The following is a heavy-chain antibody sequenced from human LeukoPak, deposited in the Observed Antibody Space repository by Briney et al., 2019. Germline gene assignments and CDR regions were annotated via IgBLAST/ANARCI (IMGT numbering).Heavy chain of an antibody. CDR2: VSHSGKT. J-gene: IGHJ4*02. CDR3: ARAGTTLFGVILNFDS. CDR1: GDSVTNNF. D-gene: IGHD3-10*01. Sequence: PSETLSLTCTVSGDSVTNNFWNWIRQSPGKGREWIGFVSHSGKTNSNPALTSRVNISLDTSENRLSLNLSSVTTADTAVYYCARAGTTLFGVILNFDSWGQGTLVTVSS. V-gene: IGHV4-59*02.